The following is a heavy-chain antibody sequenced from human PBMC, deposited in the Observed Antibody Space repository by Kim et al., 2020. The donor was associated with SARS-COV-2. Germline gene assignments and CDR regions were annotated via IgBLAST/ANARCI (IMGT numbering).Heavy chain of an antibody. Sequence: GGSLRLSCAASGFTVSSNYMSWVRQAPGKGLEWVSVIYSGGSTYYADSVKGRFTISRDNSKNTLYLQMNSLRAEDTAVYYCARASSGYDLYYYYGMDVWGQGTTVTVSS. J-gene: IGHJ6*02. V-gene: IGHV3-66*01. CDR2: IYSGGST. CDR1: GFTVSSNY. D-gene: IGHD5-12*01. CDR3: ARASSGYDLYYYYGMDV.